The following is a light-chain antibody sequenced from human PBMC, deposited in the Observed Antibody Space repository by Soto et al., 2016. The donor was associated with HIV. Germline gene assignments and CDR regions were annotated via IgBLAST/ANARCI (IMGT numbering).Light chain of an antibody. CDR1: QGISNS. Sequence: DIQMTQSPSPLSASVGDRVTITCRASQGISNSLAWYQQKPGKAPKLLLYAASRLESGVPSRFSGSGSGTDYTLTISSLQPEDFATYYCQQYYSPLGITFGQGTRLEIK. V-gene: IGKV1-NL1*01. CDR3: QQYYSPLGIT. CDR2: AAS. J-gene: IGKJ5*01.